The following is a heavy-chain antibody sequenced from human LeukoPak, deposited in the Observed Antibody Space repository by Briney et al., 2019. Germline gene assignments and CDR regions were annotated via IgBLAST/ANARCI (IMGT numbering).Heavy chain of an antibody. CDR3: ARNKGVAARHDY. CDR1: GGSVRSYS. CDR2: IYNGGSP. V-gene: IGHV4-59*02. D-gene: IGHD6-19*01. Sequence: SETLSLTCTVSGGSVRSYSWSWIRQPPGKGPEYIGHIYNGGSPTYNPSLMGRLTMSVDTAKNQLSLHLTSVTTADTALYFCARNKGVAARHDYWGQGTLVIVSS. J-gene: IGHJ4*02.